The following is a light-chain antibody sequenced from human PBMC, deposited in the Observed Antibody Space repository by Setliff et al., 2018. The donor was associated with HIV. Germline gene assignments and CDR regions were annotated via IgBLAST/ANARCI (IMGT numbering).Light chain of an antibody. Sequence: QSVLTQPASVSGSPGQTITISCTGTSSDIGGYNYVSWYQQHPGKAPTLIIYNVNNRPSGVSNRFSGSKSGNTASLSISELRTEDETDYYCTSYTGSNTRVFGTGTKVTVL. CDR1: SSDIGGYNY. CDR2: NVN. J-gene: IGLJ1*01. CDR3: TSYTGSNTRV. V-gene: IGLV2-14*03.